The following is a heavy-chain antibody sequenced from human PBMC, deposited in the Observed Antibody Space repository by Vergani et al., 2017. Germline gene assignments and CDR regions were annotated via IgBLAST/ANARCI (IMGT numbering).Heavy chain of an antibody. J-gene: IGHJ4*02. D-gene: IGHD2-15*01. CDR3: ASKRGACRAAYCHSYDF. Sequence: QVQLQESGPGLVKPSETLSLTCTVSGDSVISTDHHWGWTRHPPGKGLEWIGSMDYSGSTSYNPSLESRISLSFEMPKNQFSLRLTSVTAADTAVYYCASKRGACRAAYCHSYDFWGPGTLVGVSS. V-gene: IGHV4-39*01. CDR1: GDSVISTDHH. CDR2: MDYSGST.